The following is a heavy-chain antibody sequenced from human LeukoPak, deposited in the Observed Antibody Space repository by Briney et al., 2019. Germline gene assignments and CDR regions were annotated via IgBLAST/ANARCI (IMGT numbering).Heavy chain of an antibody. CDR2: IYYSGST. CDR3: ATYGDYEPFDI. CDR1: GGSISSSSYY. V-gene: IGHV4-39*01. D-gene: IGHD4-17*01. J-gene: IGHJ3*02. Sequence: SETLSLTCTVSGGSISSSSYYWGWIRQPPGKGLEWIGSIYYSGSTYYNPSLKSRVTISVDTSKNQFSLKLSSVTAADTAVYYCATYGDYEPFDIWGQGTMVTVSS.